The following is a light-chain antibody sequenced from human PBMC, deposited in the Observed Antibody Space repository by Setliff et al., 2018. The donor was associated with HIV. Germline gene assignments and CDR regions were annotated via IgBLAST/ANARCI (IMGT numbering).Light chain of an antibody. CDR3: SSYTTNTDV. V-gene: IGLV2-14*03. Sequence: QSALTQPASVSGSPGQSITISCTAATSDVGGFTYVSWYQQHPGKAPKLMIYDVTHRPSGVSNRFSGSKSGNTASLTISGLQAEDEADYYCSSYTTNTDVFGGGTKVTGL. J-gene: IGLJ3*02. CDR1: TSDVGGFTY. CDR2: DVT.